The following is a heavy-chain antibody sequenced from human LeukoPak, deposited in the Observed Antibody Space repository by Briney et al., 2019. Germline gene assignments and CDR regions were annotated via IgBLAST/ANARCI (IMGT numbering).Heavy chain of an antibody. CDR1: GYTLTELS. V-gene: IGHV1-24*01. Sequence: ASVKVSCKVSGYTLTELSMHWVRQAPGKGLGWMGGFDPEDGETIYAQKFQGRVAMTEDTSTDTAYMELSSLRSEDTAVYFCARDACSSTICQAGGNWFDPWGQGTLVIVS. CDR2: FDPEDGET. J-gene: IGHJ5*02. D-gene: IGHD2-2*01. CDR3: ARDACSSTICQAGGNWFDP.